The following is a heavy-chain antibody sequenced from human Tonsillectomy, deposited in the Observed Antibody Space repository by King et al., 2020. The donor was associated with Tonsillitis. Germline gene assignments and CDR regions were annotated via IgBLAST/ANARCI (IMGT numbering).Heavy chain of an antibody. D-gene: IGHD3-22*01. J-gene: IGHJ4*02. CDR1: GFTFSSYA. V-gene: IGHV3-23*04. CDR3: AKAVGYDDSGYYFDY. CDR2: ISGSGDST. Sequence: VQLVESGGGLVQPGGSLRLSCAASGFTFSSYAMSWVRQAPGKGLEWVSSISGSGDSTYYADSVKGRFTVSRDNSKNTLYLQMNSLRAEDTAVYYCAKAVGYDDSGYYFDYWGQGTLVTVSS.